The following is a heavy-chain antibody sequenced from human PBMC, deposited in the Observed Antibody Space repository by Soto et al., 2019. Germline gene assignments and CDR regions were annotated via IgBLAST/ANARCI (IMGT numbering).Heavy chain of an antibody. CDR2: ISGSGGDT. V-gene: IGHV3-23*01. CDR3: AKHDFWTLYNTGLDS. D-gene: IGHD3-3*01. Sequence: GGSLRLSCSASGFTFTSYAMSWVRQAPGKGLEWVSGISGSGGDTKSADSVKGRFTISRGNFKNMLYPQMNSLRAEDTAVYYCAKHDFWTLYNTGLDSWGQGTLVTVSS. J-gene: IGHJ4*02. CDR1: GFTFTSYA.